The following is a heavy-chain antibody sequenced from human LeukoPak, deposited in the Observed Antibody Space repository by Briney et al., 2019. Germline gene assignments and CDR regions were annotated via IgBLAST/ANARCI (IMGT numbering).Heavy chain of an antibody. CDR2: IYTSGST. CDR3: ARDQVYRSSWGHDAFDI. J-gene: IGHJ3*02. CDR1: GGSISTYY. D-gene: IGHD6-13*01. Sequence: PSETLSLTCTVSGGSISTYYWSWIRQPAGKGLEWIGRIYTSGSTNYNPSLQSRGTMSVDTSKNQFSLKLSSVTAADTAVYYCARDQVYRSSWGHDAFDIWGQGTMVTVSS. V-gene: IGHV4-4*07.